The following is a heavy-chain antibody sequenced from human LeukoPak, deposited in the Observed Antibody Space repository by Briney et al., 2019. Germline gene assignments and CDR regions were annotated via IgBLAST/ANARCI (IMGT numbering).Heavy chain of an antibody. CDR3: ARGRDFSNRGAYYTPPPPLQP. CDR1: GYSLNNYW. CDR2: IYPLDSDT. V-gene: IGHV5-51*01. D-gene: IGHD3-3*01. Sequence: LGESLNISRRCSGYSLNNYWIGWVRQMPGKGLGCMGIIYPLDSDTRLSPSFQGQATISADKSLTTAYLHWSSLSASDTPRYYCARGRDFSNRGAYYTPPPPLQPWGQSTLGTVSS. J-gene: IGHJ1*01.